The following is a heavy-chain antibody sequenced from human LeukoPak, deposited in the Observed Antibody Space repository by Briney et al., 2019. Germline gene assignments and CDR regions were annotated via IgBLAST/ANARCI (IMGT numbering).Heavy chain of an antibody. Sequence: GGSLRLSCAASGFTLSNYAMNWVRQTPGKGREWISTLSGSGGTTYYADSVKGRFTISRDNSKNTLYLQMNSLRVEDTAIYYCAKSAENVVVTAIYYYYYMDVWGKGTTVTVSS. CDR1: GFTLSNYA. CDR2: LSGSGGTT. D-gene: IGHD2-21*02. CDR3: AKSAENVVVTAIYYYYYMDV. V-gene: IGHV3-23*01. J-gene: IGHJ6*03.